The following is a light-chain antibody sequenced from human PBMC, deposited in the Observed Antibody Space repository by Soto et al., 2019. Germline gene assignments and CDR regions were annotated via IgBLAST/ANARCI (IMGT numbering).Light chain of an antibody. J-gene: IGLJ2*01. CDR2: EVS. CDR1: SSDVGGYNY. V-gene: IGLV2-23*02. Sequence: QSALTQPASVSGSPGQSITISCTGTSSDVGGYNYVSWYQQHPGKAPKLMIYEVSNRPSGVSNRFSGSKSGNTASLTISGLRAEDEADYYCCSYAGSITSVVFGGGTKLTVL. CDR3: CSYAGSITSVV.